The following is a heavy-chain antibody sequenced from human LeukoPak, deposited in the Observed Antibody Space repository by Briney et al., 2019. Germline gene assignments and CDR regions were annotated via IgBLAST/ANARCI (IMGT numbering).Heavy chain of an antibody. V-gene: IGHV3-48*02. Sequence: PGGSLRLSCTASGFTFSSYSMNWVRQAPGKGPEWLSYISWGSNVIYYADSVKGRFTTSRDDAKNSLFLQMNSLTDEDTAVYYCARDPGYSYAQDFWGRGTLVIASS. D-gene: IGHD5-18*01. J-gene: IGHJ4*02. CDR1: GFTFSSYS. CDR2: ISWGSNVI. CDR3: ARDPGYSYAQDF.